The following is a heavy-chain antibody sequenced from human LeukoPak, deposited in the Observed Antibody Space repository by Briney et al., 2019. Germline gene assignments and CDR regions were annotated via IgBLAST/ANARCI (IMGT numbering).Heavy chain of an antibody. Sequence: PGGSLRLSCAASGFTFSSYSMNWVRQAPGKGLEWVSSISGSSSYIYYADSVKGRFTISRDNAKNSLYPQMNRLRAEDTAVYYCARGFPSGYWGQGTLVTVSS. CDR3: ARGFPSGY. CDR2: ISGSSSYI. V-gene: IGHV3-21*01. CDR1: GFTFSSYS. J-gene: IGHJ4*02.